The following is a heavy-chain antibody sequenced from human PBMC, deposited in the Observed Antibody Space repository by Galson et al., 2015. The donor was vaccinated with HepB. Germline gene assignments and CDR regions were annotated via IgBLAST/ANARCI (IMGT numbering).Heavy chain of an antibody. CDR1: GFTFSSYA. CDR2: ISYDGSNK. D-gene: IGHD3-22*01. Sequence: SLRLSCAASGFTFSSYAMHWVRQAPGKGLEWVAVISYDGSNKYYADSVKGRFTISRDNSKNTLYLQMNSLRAEDTAVYYCARGHYYDSSGPDYWGQGTLVTVSS. CDR3: ARGHYYDSSGPDY. V-gene: IGHV3-30-3*01. J-gene: IGHJ4*02.